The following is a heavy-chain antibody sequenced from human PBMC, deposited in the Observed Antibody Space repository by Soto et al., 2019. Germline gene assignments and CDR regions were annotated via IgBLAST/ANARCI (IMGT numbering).Heavy chain of an antibody. D-gene: IGHD1-26*01. V-gene: IGHV4-4*07. CDR2: IYTSGST. J-gene: IGHJ6*02. Sequence: KASETLSLTCTVSGGSISSYYWSWIRQPAGKGLEWIGRIYTSGSTNYNPSLKSRVTMSVDTSKNQFSLKLSSVTAADTAVYYCAGDQWELHESHYYYYGMDVWGQGTTVTVSS. CDR3: AGDQWELHESHYYYYGMDV. CDR1: GGSISSYY.